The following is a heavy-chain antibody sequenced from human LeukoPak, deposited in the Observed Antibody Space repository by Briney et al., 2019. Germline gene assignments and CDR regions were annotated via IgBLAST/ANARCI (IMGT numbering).Heavy chain of an antibody. D-gene: IGHD3-16*02. CDR3: SRLGELSDAFDI. Sequence: GSVRLSXXXXGFTCXSNSRKWVGQAPGKGLEGVSSISSSSSYIYNADSVKVRFTISRDNAKNSLYLQMNSLRAEDTAVYYCSRLGELSDAFDIWGQGTIVTGSS. J-gene: IGHJ3*02. CDR2: ISSSSSYI. CDR1: GFTCXSNS. V-gene: IGHV3-21*01.